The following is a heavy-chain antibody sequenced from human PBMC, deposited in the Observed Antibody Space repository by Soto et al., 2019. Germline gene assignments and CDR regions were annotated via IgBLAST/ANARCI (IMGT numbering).Heavy chain of an antibody. D-gene: IGHD3-22*01. V-gene: IGHV1-2*02. Sequence: ASVKVSCKASGYTFAGYYMHWVRQAPGQGLEWMGWINPSSGGTNYAQKFQGSVTMTRDTSISTAYMELSRLSSDDTAVYYCARSGPGGYIDYWGRGTLVTVSS. J-gene: IGHJ4*02. CDR1: GYTFAGYY. CDR3: ARSGPGGYIDY. CDR2: INPSSGGT.